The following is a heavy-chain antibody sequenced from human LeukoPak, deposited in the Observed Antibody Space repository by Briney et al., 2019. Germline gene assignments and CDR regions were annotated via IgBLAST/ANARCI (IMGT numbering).Heavy chain of an antibody. J-gene: IGHJ4*02. V-gene: IGHV4-59*01. D-gene: IGHD1-26*01. CDR2: IYYSGST. CDR1: GGSISSYY. Sequence: SETLSLTCTVSGGSISSYYWSWIRQPPGKGLEWIGYIYYSGSTNYNPSLKSRVTISVDTSKNQFSLKLSSVTAADTAVYYCAGWPTVGATTIDYWGQGTLVTVSS. CDR3: AGWPTVGATTIDY.